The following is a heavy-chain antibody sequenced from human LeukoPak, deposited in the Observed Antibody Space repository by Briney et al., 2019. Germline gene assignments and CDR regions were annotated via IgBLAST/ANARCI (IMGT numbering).Heavy chain of an antibody. V-gene: IGHV3-23*01. D-gene: IGHD3-10*02. CDR3: VKRRETVRGAFDY. CDR1: GFTFSTYD. Sequence: GSLRLSCAASGFTFSTYDMMWVRQTPDSGLEWVSIISGSGGTTYYADSVKGRFTISRDNSRNTLYLEMSSLRADDTAVYYCVKRRETVRGAFDYWGQGTLVTVSS. CDR2: ISGSGGTT. J-gene: IGHJ4*02.